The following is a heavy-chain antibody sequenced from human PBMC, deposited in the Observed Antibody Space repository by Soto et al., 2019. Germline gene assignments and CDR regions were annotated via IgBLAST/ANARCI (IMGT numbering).Heavy chain of an antibody. CDR2: IYPGDSDT. Sequence: GESLKISCKGSGYSFTSYWIGWVRQMPGKGLEWMGIIYPGDSDTRYSPSFQGQVTISADKSISTAYLQWSSLKASDTAMYYCARHIKGRSYYYYYYMDVWGKGTTVTVSS. J-gene: IGHJ6*03. CDR1: GYSFTSYW. CDR3: ARHIKGRSYYYYYYMDV. V-gene: IGHV5-51*01.